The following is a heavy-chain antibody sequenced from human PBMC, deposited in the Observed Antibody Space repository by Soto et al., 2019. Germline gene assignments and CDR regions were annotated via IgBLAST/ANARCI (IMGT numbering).Heavy chain of an antibody. J-gene: IGHJ4*02. CDR1: GFTFSSYA. D-gene: IGHD5-12*01. Sequence: PGGSLRLSCAASGFTFSSYAMSWVRQAPGKGLEWVSAISGSGGSTYYADSVKGRFTISRDNSKNTLYLQMNSLRAEDTAVYYCVIDYDYSSSYKFDYWGQGTMVTVPS. V-gene: IGHV3-23*01. CDR3: VIDYDYSSSYKFDY. CDR2: ISGSGGST.